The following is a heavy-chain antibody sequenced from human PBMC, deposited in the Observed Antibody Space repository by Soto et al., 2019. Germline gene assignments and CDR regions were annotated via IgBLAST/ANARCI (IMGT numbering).Heavy chain of an antibody. Sequence: GGSLRLSCAASGFTFSSYAMRWVRQAPGKGLEWVAVISYDGSNKYYADSAKGRFTISRDNSKNTLYLQMNSLRAEDTAVYYCARAAPITVTTAYYYGMDVWGQGTTVTVSS. CDR3: ARAAPITVTTAYYYGMDV. CDR1: GFTFSSYA. J-gene: IGHJ6*02. V-gene: IGHV3-30-3*01. CDR2: ISYDGSNK. D-gene: IGHD4-4*01.